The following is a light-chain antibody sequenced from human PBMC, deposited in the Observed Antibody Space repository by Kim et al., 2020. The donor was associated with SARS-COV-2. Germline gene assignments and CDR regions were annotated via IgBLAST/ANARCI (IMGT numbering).Light chain of an antibody. V-gene: IGKV1-27*01. Sequence: ASVGDRVTITGRASHGISNYLAWYQQKPGKVPKLLIYAASTLQSGVPSRFSGSGSWTDFTLTISSLQPEDVATYYCQKYNSAPRTFGQGTKVDIK. CDR1: HGISNY. CDR2: AAS. CDR3: QKYNSAPRT. J-gene: IGKJ1*01.